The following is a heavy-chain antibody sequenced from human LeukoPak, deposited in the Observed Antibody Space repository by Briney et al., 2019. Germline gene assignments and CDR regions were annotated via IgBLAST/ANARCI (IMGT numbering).Heavy chain of an antibody. D-gene: IGHD2-15*01. Sequence: GGSLRLSCAASGFTFNNYAMGWVRQAPGKGLEWLSSIGGSGGSTYSADSVKGRFTISRDNSKDTLYLQLNSLRAEDTAVYYCAKGMVPGFDPWGQGTLVTVSS. J-gene: IGHJ5*02. V-gene: IGHV3-23*01. CDR1: GFTFNNYA. CDR3: AKGMVPGFDP. CDR2: IGGSGGST.